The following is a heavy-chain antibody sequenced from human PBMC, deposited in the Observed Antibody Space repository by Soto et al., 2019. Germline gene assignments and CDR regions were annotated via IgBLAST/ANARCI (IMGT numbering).Heavy chain of an antibody. V-gene: IGHV3-9*02. CDR2: ISSNSETI. Sequence: DVQLVESGGGLVQPGRSLRLSCVGSGFIADDYISSNSETINYADSVKGRFTISRDNAKNSLFLQMNSLRPEDTALYYCAKDMKWGGMTTIHYFDSWGQGTLVTVSS. CDR3: AKDMKWGGMTTIHYFDS. J-gene: IGHJ4*02. D-gene: IGHD4-17*01. CDR1: GFIADDY.